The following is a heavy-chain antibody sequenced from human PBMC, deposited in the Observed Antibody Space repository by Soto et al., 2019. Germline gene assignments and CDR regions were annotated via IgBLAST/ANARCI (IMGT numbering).Heavy chain of an antibody. CDR1: GFTFSSYG. V-gene: IGHV3-33*01. CDR2: IWYDGSNK. D-gene: IGHD1-7*01. J-gene: IGHJ3*02. Sequence: GGSLRLSCAASGFTFSSYGMHWVRQAPGKGLEWVAVIWYDGSNKYYADSVKGRFTISRDNSKNTLYLQMNSLRAEDTAGYYWAGGPGEDPDGKSLRNYAFDIWGQGTMVTVSS. CDR3: AGGPGEDPDGKSLRNYAFDI.